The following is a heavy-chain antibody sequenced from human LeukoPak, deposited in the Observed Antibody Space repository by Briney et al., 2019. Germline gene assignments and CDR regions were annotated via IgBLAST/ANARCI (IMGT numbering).Heavy chain of an antibody. CDR2: IFGGGST. D-gene: IGHD3-10*01. CDR1: GFTVSDSY. V-gene: IGHV3-53*01. Sequence: GGSLRLSCAASGFTVSDSYMTWVRQAPGKGLEGVSLIFGGGSTYYADSVKGRFTISRDNSKNTLNLQMNSLRAEDTAVYYCARDVDSGSYRADWGQGTLVTVSS. J-gene: IGHJ4*02. CDR3: ARDVDSGSYRAD.